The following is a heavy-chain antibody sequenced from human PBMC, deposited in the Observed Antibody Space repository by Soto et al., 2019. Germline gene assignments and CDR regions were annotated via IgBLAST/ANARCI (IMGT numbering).Heavy chain of an antibody. V-gene: IGHV4-4*02. D-gene: IGHD3-9*01. J-gene: IGHJ3*02. CDR3: ARGFEVILTAYHYDAFDI. Sequence: SETLSLTCAVSSGSISSSNWWSWVRQPPGKGLEWIGEIYHSGSTNYNPSLKSRVTISVDKSKNQFSLKLSSVTAADTAVYYCARGFEVILTAYHYDAFDIWGQGTMVTVSS. CDR2: IYHSGST. CDR1: SGSISSSNW.